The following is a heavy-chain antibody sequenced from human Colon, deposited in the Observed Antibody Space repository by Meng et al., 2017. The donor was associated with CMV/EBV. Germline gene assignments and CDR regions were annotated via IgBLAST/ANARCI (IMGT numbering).Heavy chain of an antibody. CDR1: GFTVSSHF. Sequence: EVQLVASGGGLVQPGGSLRLSCAISGFTVSSHFMSWVRQAPGKGLEWVSVIYPGGSTYYADSVQGRFTISRDNSKNTLILQMNSLRGEDTAVYYCVRGTTSGWFGVSWGQGTLVTVSS. J-gene: IGHJ5*02. V-gene: IGHV3-66*02. CDR3: VRGTTSGWFGVS. D-gene: IGHD6-19*01. CDR2: IYPGGST.